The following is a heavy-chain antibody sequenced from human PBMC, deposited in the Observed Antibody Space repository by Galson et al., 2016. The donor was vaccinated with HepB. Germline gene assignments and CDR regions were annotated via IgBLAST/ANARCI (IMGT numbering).Heavy chain of an antibody. V-gene: IGHV3-48*01. Sequence: SLRLSCAASGFIFRDYSMNWVRQAPGQGLEWVSYTSSGSKTTYYADSVKGRFTIPRDNAKDSLYLQMNSLRVEDTAVDYCARGEYSKGWGTDYGGQGTLVTVSS. CDR1: GFIFRDYS. D-gene: IGHD6-19*01. CDR3: ARGEYSKGWGTDY. CDR2: TSSGSKTT. J-gene: IGHJ4*02.